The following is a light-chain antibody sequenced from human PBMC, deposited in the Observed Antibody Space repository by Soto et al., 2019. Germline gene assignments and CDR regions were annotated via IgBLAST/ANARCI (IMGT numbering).Light chain of an antibody. CDR1: SSDVGYYDY. J-gene: IGLJ1*01. CDR3: SSYAGSNNFV. CDR2: EVT. Sequence: QALLTQPPSPSGLPGQSVTISCTGTSSDVGYYDYVSWYQQHPGKAPKLVIYEVTKRPSGVPDRVSASKSGNTASLTVSGLQAEDEADYYCSSYAGSNNFVFGSGTKVTVL. V-gene: IGLV2-8*01.